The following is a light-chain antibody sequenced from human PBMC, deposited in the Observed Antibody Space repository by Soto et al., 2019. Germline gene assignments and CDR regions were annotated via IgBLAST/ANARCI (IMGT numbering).Light chain of an antibody. J-gene: IGKJ1*01. CDR1: QGIRND. Sequence: AIQMTQSPSSLSASVGDRVTITCRASQGIRNDLGWYQQKPGKAPKLLIYAASSLQSGVPSRVSGSGSGTDFTRTISSLQPEDFATYYCLQDYNYPWTFGQGTKVEIK. CDR2: AAS. CDR3: LQDYNYPWT. V-gene: IGKV1-6*01.